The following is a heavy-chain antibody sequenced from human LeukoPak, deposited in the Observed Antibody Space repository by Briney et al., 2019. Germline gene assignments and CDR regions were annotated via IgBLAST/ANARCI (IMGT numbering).Heavy chain of an antibody. D-gene: IGHD3-10*01. CDR2: ISSSGSTI. CDR1: GFTFSSYE. Sequence: GGSLRLSCAASGFTFSSYEMNWVRQAPGKGLEWASYISSSGSTIYYADSVKGRFTISRDNSKNTLYLQMDSLRADDTAVYYCAKGDAYSSGSYFEYWGQGALVTVSS. J-gene: IGHJ4*02. CDR3: AKGDAYSSGSYFEY. V-gene: IGHV3-48*03.